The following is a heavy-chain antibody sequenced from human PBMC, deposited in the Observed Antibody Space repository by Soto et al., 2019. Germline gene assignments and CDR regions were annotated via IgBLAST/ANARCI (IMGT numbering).Heavy chain of an antibody. CDR1: GGSISSGGYS. CDR2: IYHSGST. V-gene: IGHV4-30-2*01. CDR3: ARAGGLGAVAVDY. D-gene: IGHD6-19*01. Sequence: QLQLQESGSGLVKPSQTLSLTCAVSGGSISSGGYSWSWIRQPPGKGLEWIGYIYHSGSTYYNPALKSRVTISVDRSKNQFSLKLSSVTAADTAVYYCARAGGLGAVAVDYWGQGTLVTVSS. J-gene: IGHJ4*02.